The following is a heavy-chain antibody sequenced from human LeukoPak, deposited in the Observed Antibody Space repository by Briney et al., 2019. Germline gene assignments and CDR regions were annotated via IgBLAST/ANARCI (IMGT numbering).Heavy chain of an antibody. CDR1: GGSISSSNW. Sequence: SGTLSLTCAVSGGSISSSNWWSWVRQPPGKGLEGIGEIYHSGSTNYNPSLKRRVTISVDKSKNQFSLKLSSVTAADTAVYYCASRAAAGTDYFDYWGQGTLVTVS. CDR3: ASRAAAGTDYFDY. CDR2: IYHSGST. J-gene: IGHJ4*02. D-gene: IGHD6-13*01. V-gene: IGHV4-4*02.